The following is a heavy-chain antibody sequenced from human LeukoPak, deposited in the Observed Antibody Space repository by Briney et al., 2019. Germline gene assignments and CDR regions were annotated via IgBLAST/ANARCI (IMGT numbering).Heavy chain of an antibody. Sequence: SETLSLTCTVSGGSISSYYWSWIRQPPGKGLKWIGYIYYSGSTNYNPSLKSRVTISVDTSKNQFSLKLSSVTAADTAVYYCARDTVGAAFDPWGQGTLVTVSS. J-gene: IGHJ5*02. D-gene: IGHD1-26*01. CDR1: GGSISSYY. CDR3: ARDTVGAAFDP. CDR2: IYYSGST. V-gene: IGHV4-59*01.